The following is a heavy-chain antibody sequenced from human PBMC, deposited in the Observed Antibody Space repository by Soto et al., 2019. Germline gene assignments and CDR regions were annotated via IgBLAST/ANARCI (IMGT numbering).Heavy chain of an antibody. Sequence: SETLSLTCTVFGGSISSYYWSWIRQPPGKGLEWIGYIYYSGSTNYNPSLKSRVTISVDTSKNQFSLKLSSVTAADTAVYYCARDYGGSFDYWGQGTLVTVSS. J-gene: IGHJ4*02. D-gene: IGHD2-15*01. CDR2: IYYSGST. CDR3: ARDYGGSFDY. V-gene: IGHV4-59*01. CDR1: GGSISSYY.